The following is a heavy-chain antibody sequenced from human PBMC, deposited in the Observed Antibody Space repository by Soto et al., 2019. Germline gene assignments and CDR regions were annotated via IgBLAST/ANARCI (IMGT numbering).Heavy chain of an antibody. V-gene: IGHV3-23*01. CDR2: ISGGGDTT. CDR3: AKGRGGSGSLTPSVDF. CDR1: GFTFNNYA. Sequence: HPGGSLRLSCAASGFTFNNYAMSWVRQAPGKGQKWVSSISGGGDTTSYADYVKGRFTVSRDGSKNTLYLQMSSLRAEDTALFYCAKGRGGSGSLTPSVDFWGQGTLVTVAS. D-gene: IGHD3-10*01. J-gene: IGHJ4*02.